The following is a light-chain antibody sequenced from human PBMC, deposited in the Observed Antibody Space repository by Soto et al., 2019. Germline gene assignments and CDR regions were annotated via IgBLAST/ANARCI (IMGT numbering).Light chain of an antibody. CDR1: SSDVGAYIY. V-gene: IGLV2-14*03. CDR3: STYSDLDTRV. Sequence: QSALTQPASVSGSPGQSITISCGGTSSDVGAYIYVSWYQQFPGKAPKLILYEVNNRPSGVSNRFSGSKSGTTASLTISGLPPEDEADYYCSTYSDLDTRVFGTGTKVTVL. J-gene: IGLJ1*01. CDR2: EVN.